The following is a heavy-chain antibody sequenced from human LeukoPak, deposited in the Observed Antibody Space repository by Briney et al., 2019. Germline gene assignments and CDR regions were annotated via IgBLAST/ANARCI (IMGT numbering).Heavy chain of an antibody. J-gene: IGHJ4*02. Sequence: GGSLRLSCAASGFTFRTSAMNWVRQAPGKGLEGVSAMSGSGDYTYYAESVRGRFTISRDNSKNTLYLQMNSLRSEDTAVYYCARDFNSRGILSTGTTRSNSFDYWGQGTLVTVSS. V-gene: IGHV3-23*01. CDR3: ARDFNSRGILSTGTTRSNSFDY. CDR2: MSGSGDYT. CDR1: GFTFRTSA. D-gene: IGHD4-17*01.